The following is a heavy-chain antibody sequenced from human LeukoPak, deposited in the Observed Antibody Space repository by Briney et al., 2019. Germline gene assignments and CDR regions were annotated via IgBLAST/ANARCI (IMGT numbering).Heavy chain of an antibody. CDR2: ISSSSSTI. J-gene: IGHJ3*02. CDR3: ARSHYYDTSGHLVAFDI. D-gene: IGHD3-22*01. CDR1: GFTFSLFS. Sequence: PGGSLRLSCAASGFTFSLFSMHWVRQAPGKGLEWVSYISSSSSTIYYADSVKGRFTISRDNAKNSLYLQMNSLRAEDTAVYYCARSHYYDTSGHLVAFDIWGHGTMVPVSS. V-gene: IGHV3-48*01.